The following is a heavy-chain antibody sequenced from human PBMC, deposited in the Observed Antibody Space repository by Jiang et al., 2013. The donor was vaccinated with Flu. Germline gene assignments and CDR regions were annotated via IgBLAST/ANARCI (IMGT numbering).Heavy chain of an antibody. J-gene: IGHJ4*02. CDR2: ISYDGSNK. Sequence: VISYDGSNKYYADSVKGRFTISRDNSKNTLYLQMNSLRAEDTAVYYCARENYYGSGSYYDYWGQGTLVTVSS. CDR3: ARENYYGSGSYYDY. V-gene: IGHV3-30*01. D-gene: IGHD3-10*01.